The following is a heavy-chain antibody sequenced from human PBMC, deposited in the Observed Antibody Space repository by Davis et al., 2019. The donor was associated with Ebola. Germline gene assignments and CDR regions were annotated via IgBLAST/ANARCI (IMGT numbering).Heavy chain of an antibody. CDR3: AREGNYYDSAFDI. V-gene: IGHV1-3*01. D-gene: IGHD3-22*01. CDR2: INAGNGNT. CDR1: GYTFTSYA. Sequence: ASVKVSCKASGYTFTSYAMHWVRQAPGQRLEWMGWINAGNGNTKYSQKFQGRVTITRDTSASTAYMELSSLRSEDTAVYYCAREGNYYDSAFDIWGQGTMVTVSS. J-gene: IGHJ3*02.